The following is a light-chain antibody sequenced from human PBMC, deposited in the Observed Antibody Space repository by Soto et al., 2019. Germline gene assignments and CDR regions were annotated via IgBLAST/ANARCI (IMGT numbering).Light chain of an antibody. V-gene: IGLV2-14*01. CDR2: EVS. CDR1: SSDVGGYNY. J-gene: IGLJ1*01. CDR3: SSYTSSSTLAYV. Sequence: QSALTQPASVSGSPGQSITISCTGTSSDVGGYNYVSWYQPHPGKAPKLMIYEVSNRPSGVSNRFSGSKSGNTASLTISGLQAEDEADYYCSSYTSSSTLAYVFGTGTKLTVL.